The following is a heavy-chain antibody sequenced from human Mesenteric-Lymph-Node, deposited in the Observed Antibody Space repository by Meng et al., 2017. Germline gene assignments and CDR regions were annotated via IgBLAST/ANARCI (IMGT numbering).Heavy chain of an antibody. CDR2: ISGSGGKT. D-gene: IGHD3-10*01. CDR1: GFNFYNYA. CDR3: AKEVSYGSGSPVDY. J-gene: IGHJ4*02. V-gene: IGHV3-23*01. Sequence: GESLKISCEVSGFNFYNYAMSWVRQAPGKGLEWVSGISGSGGKTFYADSVKGRFTISRDNSKNTLYLQMKSLAAEDTAAYFCAKEVSYGSGSPVDYWGQGTLVTVSS.